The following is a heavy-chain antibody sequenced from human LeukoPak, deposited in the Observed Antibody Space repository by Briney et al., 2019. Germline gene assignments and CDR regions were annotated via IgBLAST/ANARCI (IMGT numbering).Heavy chain of an antibody. CDR2: IDSSSTYI. CDR1: GFTFSDYS. D-gene: IGHD2-15*01. V-gene: IGHV3-21*01. CDR3: AEGAASKAY. J-gene: IGHJ4*02. Sequence: GGSLRLSCAASGFTFSDYSMNWVRQAPGKELEWVSCIDSSSTYIYYADSVKGRFTISRDNAKNSVYLQMNSLRAEDTAVYYCAEGAASKAYWGQGTLVTVSS.